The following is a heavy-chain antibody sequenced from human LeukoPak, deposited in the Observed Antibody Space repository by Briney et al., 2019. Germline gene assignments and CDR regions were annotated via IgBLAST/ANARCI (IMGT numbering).Heavy chain of an antibody. CDR1: GFTFSTYW. D-gene: IGHD1-7*01. CDR3: ARDSPGTTFDH. V-gene: IGHV3-7*01. J-gene: IGHJ5*02. CDR2: IKGDGSEK. Sequence: GGSLRLSCAASGFTFSTYWMSWVRQAPGKGLEWVGQIKGDGSEKYYADSVKGRFTISRYNARNSVYLQMNSLRAEDTAVYYCARDSPGTTFDHWGQGTLVTVSS.